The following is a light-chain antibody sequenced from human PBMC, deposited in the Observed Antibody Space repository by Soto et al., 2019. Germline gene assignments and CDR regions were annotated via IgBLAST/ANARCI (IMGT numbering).Light chain of an antibody. Sequence: EIVMTQSPATLSVSPGERATLSCRASQSVSSNLAWYQQKPGQAPRLLIYGASTRATGIPARFSGSGSGTEFTLTISSLQSGDFAVYYCQQYNNWSPWTFGQGTKVDIK. CDR1: QSVSSN. CDR3: QQYNNWSPWT. V-gene: IGKV3-15*01. CDR2: GAS. J-gene: IGKJ1*01.